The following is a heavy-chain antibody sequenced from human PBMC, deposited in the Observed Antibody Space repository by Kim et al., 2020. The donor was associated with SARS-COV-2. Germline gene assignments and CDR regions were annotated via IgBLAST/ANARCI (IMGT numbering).Heavy chain of an antibody. D-gene: IGHD4-17*01. CDR1: GYTFTGYY. J-gene: IGHJ3*02. V-gene: IGHV1-2*06. CDR3: ARGQYGDFGSGSFDIDI. Sequence: ASVKVSCKASGYTFTGYYMHWVRQAPGQGLEWMGRINPNSGGTNYAQKFQGRVTMTRDTSISTAYMELSRLRSDDTAVYYCARGQYGDFGSGSFDIDIWGQGTMVTVSS. CDR2: INPNSGGT.